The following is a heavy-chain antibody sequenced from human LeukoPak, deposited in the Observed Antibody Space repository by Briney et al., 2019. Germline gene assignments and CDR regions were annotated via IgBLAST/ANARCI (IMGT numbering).Heavy chain of an antibody. J-gene: IGHJ4*02. CDR1: GFTFSSCA. V-gene: IGHV3-23*01. D-gene: IGHD3-10*01. CDR3: ASDYGSGSYRLYYFDY. CDR2: ISGGGGST. Sequence: GGSLRLSCAASGFTFSSCAMSWVRQAPGKGLEWVSAISGGGGSTYYADSVKGRFTTSRDNSKNTLFLQVNSLRAEDTAVYYCASDYGSGSYRLYYFDYWGQGTLVTVSS.